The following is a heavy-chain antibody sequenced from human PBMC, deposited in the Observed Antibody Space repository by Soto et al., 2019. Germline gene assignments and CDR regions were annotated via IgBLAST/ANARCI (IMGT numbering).Heavy chain of an antibody. CDR1: GYTFTTYA. Sequence: ASVKGSRKASGYTFTTYALHCVRQAPGQSLEWMGWINVANGNTKYSREFQGRVTITRDTSASTGYMELSSLRSEDTAVYYCARGLGELLVYFAQWGQGTLVTVSS. J-gene: IGHJ4*02. CDR2: INVANGNT. V-gene: IGHV1-3*01. CDR3: ARGLGELLVYFAQ. D-gene: IGHD3-10*01.